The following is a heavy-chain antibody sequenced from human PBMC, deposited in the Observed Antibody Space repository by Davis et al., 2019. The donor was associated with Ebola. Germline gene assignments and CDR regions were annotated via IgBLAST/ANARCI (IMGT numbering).Heavy chain of an antibody. Sequence: PGGSLRLSCAASGFTFSYYYMSWIRQAPGKGLEWVSYISSSGSTIYYADSVKGRFTISRDNAKNSRYLQMNSLRAEDTAVYYCARTRATSRFFDYWGQGTLVTVSS. CDR2: ISSSGSTI. D-gene: IGHD1-26*01. CDR1: GFTFSYYY. CDR3: ARTRATSRFFDY. V-gene: IGHV3-11*04. J-gene: IGHJ4*02.